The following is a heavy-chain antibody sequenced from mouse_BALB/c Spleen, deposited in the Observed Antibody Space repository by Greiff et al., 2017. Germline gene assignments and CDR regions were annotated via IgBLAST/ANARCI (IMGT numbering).Heavy chain of an antibody. J-gene: IGHJ3*01. CDR3: ARAYGYDDGPYFAY. CDR1: GFTFSSYG. D-gene: IGHD2-2*01. V-gene: IGHV5-6-3*01. Sequence: EVQLVESGGGLVQPGGSLKLSCAASGFTFSSYGMSWVRQTPDKRLELVATINSNGGSTYYPDSVKGRFTISRDNAKNTLYLQMSSLKSEDTAMYYCARAYGYDDGPYFAYWGQGTLVTVSA. CDR2: INSNGGST.